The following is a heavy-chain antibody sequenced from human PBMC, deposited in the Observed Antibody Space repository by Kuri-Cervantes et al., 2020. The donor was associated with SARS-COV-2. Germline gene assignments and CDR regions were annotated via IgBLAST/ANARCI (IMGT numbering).Heavy chain of an antibody. CDR1: GGTFSSYA. CDR2: IIPIFGTA. D-gene: IGHD2-15*01. Sequence: SVKVSCKASGGTFSSYAISWVRQAPGQGLEWMGGIIPIFGTANYAQKFQGGVTITADESTSTAYLELNSLRSADTAVYYCAVGDCSGGSCYPDYYYGMDIWGQGTTVTVSS. J-gene: IGHJ6*02. V-gene: IGHV1-69*13. CDR3: AVGDCSGGSCYPDYYYGMDI.